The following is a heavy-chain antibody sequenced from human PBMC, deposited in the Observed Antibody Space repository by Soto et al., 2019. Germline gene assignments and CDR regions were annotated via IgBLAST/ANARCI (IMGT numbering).Heavy chain of an antibody. CDR1: GDSVSSNSAS. Sequence: PSRTLSLTCAISGDSVSSNSASWNWIRQSPSRGLEWLGRTYYRSKWNNDYAVSVKSGITINPDTSKNQFSLQLNSVTPEDTAVYYCARGYRTHSSGWSHYYYYGMDVWGQGTTVTVSS. V-gene: IGHV6-1*01. D-gene: IGHD6-19*01. J-gene: IGHJ6*02. CDR2: TYYRSKWNN. CDR3: ARGYRTHSSGWSHYYYYGMDV.